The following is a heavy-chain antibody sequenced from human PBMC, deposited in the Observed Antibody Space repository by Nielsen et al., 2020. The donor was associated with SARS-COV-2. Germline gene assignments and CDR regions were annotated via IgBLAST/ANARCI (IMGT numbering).Heavy chain of an antibody. CDR3: ARSTGYDSSGSFDY. Sequence: SETLSLTCAVYGGSFSGYYWSWIRQPPGKGLEWIGEINHSGSTNYNPSLKSRVTISVDTSKNQFSLKLSSVTAADTAVYYCARSTGYDSSGSFDYWGQGTLVTVSS. J-gene: IGHJ4*02. V-gene: IGHV4-34*01. CDR2: INHSGST. D-gene: IGHD3-22*01. CDR1: GGSFSGYY.